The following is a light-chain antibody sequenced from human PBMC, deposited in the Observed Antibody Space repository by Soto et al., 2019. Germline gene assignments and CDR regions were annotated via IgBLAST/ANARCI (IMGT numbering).Light chain of an antibody. CDR3: QQRDSWPIT. V-gene: IGKV3D-20*02. CDR2: GAS. J-gene: IGKJ5*01. CDR1: QSVSNNY. Sequence: ESLLALAPGSLCLSPVEGATLSYRASQSVSNNYLAWYQQKPGQAPRLLIFGASNRATGIPARFSGSGSGTDFTLTINSLEPDDFAVYYCQQRDSWPITFGQGTRLEIK.